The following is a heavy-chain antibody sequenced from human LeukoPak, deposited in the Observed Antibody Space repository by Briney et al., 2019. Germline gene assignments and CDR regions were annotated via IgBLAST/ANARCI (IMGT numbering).Heavy chain of an antibody. D-gene: IGHD3-22*01. Sequence: SETLSLTCTVSGYSISSGYYWGWIRQPAGKGLEWIGRIYTSGSTNYNPSLKSRVTMSVDTSKNQFSLKLSSVTAADTAVYYCARDSYYYDSSGYRYFDYWGQGTLVTVSS. CDR1: GYSISSGYY. V-gene: IGHV4-4*07. J-gene: IGHJ4*02. CDR2: IYTSGST. CDR3: ARDSYYYDSSGYRYFDY.